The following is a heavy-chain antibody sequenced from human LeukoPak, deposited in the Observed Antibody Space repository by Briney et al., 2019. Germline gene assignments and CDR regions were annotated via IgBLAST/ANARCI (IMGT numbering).Heavy chain of an antibody. CDR1: GFTFSSYA. V-gene: IGHV3-23*01. CDR3: AKDLARVGAPKYFDY. Sequence: GGSLRLSCAASGFTFSSYAMSWVRQAPGKGLEWVSAISGSGGSTYYADSVKGRFTISRDNSKNTLYLQMNSLRAEDTAVYYCAKDLARVGAPKYFDYWGQGTLVTVSS. CDR2: ISGSGGST. D-gene: IGHD1-26*01. J-gene: IGHJ4*02.